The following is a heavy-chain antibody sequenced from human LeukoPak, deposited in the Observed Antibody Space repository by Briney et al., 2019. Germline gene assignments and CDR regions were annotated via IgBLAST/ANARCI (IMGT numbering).Heavy chain of an antibody. Sequence: SETLSLTCTVSGGSISRYYWSWIRQPPGKGLEWIGYIYYSGSTYYNPSLKSRVTISVDTSKNQFSLKLSSVTAADTAVYYCARTYGSGSYYHWGQGTLVTVSS. CDR1: GGSISRYY. CDR3: ARTYGSGSYYH. D-gene: IGHD3-10*01. V-gene: IGHV4-30-4*08. CDR2: IYYSGST. J-gene: IGHJ5*02.